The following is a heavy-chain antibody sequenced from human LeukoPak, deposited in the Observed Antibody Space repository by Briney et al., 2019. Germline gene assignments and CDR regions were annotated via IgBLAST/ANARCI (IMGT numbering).Heavy chain of an antibody. CDR2: ISTGTSHT. J-gene: IGHJ6*02. CDR3: AREGTVTTGYGMDV. Sequence: GGSLRLSCAASGFTFSSYAMNWVRQAPGRGLEWLSSISTGTSHTYYVDSVKGRFTISRDNAKNSLYLQMNSLRAEDTAVYYCAREGTVTTGYGMDVWGQGTTVTVSS. V-gene: IGHV3-21*01. CDR1: GFTFSSYA. D-gene: IGHD4-17*01.